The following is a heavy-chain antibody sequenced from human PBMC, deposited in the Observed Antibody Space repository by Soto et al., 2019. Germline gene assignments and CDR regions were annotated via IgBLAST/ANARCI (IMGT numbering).Heavy chain of an antibody. V-gene: IGHV5-51*01. Sequence: PGESLKISCKGSGYSFTSYWIGWVRQMPGKGLEWMGIIYPGDSDTRYSPSFQGQVTISADKSISTAYLQWSSLKASDTAMYYCARHGEYDFWSGYSPPYYYYYGMDVWGQGTTVTVSS. CDR2: IYPGDSDT. CDR1: GYSFTSYW. J-gene: IGHJ6*02. CDR3: ARHGEYDFWSGYSPPYYYYYGMDV. D-gene: IGHD3-3*01.